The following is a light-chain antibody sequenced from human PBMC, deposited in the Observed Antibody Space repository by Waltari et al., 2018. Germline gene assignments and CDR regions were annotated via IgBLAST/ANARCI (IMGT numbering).Light chain of an antibody. CDR1: QSVGSSY. CDR3: QQYGSSPWT. J-gene: IGKJ1*01. V-gene: IGKV3-20*01. Sequence: EIVLTQSPGTLSLSPGERATLSCTASQSVGSSYLAWYQQKPGQAPRVLIHWAANRATGIPDGFSGSGSGTDFTLTISRLEPEDFAVYYCQQYGSSPWTFGQGTKVEIK. CDR2: WAA.